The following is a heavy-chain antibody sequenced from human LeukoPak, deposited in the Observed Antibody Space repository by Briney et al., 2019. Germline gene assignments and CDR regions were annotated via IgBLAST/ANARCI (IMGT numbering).Heavy chain of an antibody. CDR3: AHRKNYYDSSVFDN. D-gene: IGHD3-22*01. CDR1: GFSLNTRGVG. J-gene: IGHJ4*02. Sequence: RVSGPTLVNPTQTLTLTCTFSGFSLNTRGVGVGWIRQPPGRALEWLALIYWDDDRRYSPSLKSRLTITKDTSKNQVVLTITNMDPVDTATYFCAHRKNYYDSSVFDNWGRGTLVTVSS. V-gene: IGHV2-5*02. CDR2: IYWDDDR.